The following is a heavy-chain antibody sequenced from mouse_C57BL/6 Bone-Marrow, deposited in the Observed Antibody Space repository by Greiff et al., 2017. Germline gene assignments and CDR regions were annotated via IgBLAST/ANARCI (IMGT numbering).Heavy chain of an antibody. D-gene: IGHD1-1*01. CDR3: TRSSTIFYYFDY. Sequence: VQVQPSGAELVKPGASVKMSCKASGYTFTTYPIEWMKQNHGKSLEWIGNFHPYNDDTKYNEKFKDKAPLTVEKSSNTVYLELSRLTSDDSAVYYCTRSSTIFYYFDYWGQGTTLTVSS. CDR2: FHPYNDDT. CDR1: GYTFTTYP. V-gene: IGHV1-47*01. J-gene: IGHJ2*01.